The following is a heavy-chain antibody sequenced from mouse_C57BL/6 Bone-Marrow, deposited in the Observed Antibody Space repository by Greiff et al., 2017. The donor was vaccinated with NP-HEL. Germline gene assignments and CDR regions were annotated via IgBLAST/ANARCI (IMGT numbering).Heavy chain of an antibody. D-gene: IGHD1-1*01. CDR2: IDPSDSYT. Sequence: VQLQQPGAELVMPGASVKLSCKASGYTFTSYWMHWVKQRPGQGLEWIGEIDPSDSYTNYNQKFKGKSTLTVDKSSSTAYMQLSSLTSEDSAVYYCASLTTVVPYWYFDVWGTGTTVTVSS. V-gene: IGHV1-69*01. J-gene: IGHJ1*03. CDR3: ASLTTVVPYWYFDV. CDR1: GYTFTSYW.